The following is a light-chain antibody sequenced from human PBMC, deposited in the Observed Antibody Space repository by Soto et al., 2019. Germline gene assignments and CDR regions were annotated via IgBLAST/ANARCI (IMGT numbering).Light chain of an antibody. CDR1: QSVGSSY. CDR3: QQYGGSPT. V-gene: IGKV3-20*01. CDR2: DAS. Sequence: VLTQSPGTLSLSPGERATLSCRASQSVGSSYLAWYQQKPGQAPRLRIYDASSRATGVPDRLSGSGSGTDFTLTISRLEPEDSAVYYCQQYGGSPTFGQGTRLEIK. J-gene: IGKJ5*01.